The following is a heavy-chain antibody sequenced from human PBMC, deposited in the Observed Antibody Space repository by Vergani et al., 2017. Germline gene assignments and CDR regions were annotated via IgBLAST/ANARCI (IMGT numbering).Heavy chain of an antibody. Sequence: QVQLQQWGAGLLKPSETLSLTCAVYGGSFSGYYWSWIRQPPGKGLEWIGEINHSGSTNYNPSLKSRVTISVDTSKNQFSLKLSSVTAADTAVYYCAKVRSGWYGDFDSWGQGTLVTVSS. J-gene: IGHJ4*02. CDR3: AKVRSGWYGDFDS. D-gene: IGHD6-19*01. CDR1: GGSFSGYY. V-gene: IGHV4-34*01. CDR2: INHSGST.